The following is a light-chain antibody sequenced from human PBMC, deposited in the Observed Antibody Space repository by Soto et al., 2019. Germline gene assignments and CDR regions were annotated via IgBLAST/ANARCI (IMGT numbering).Light chain of an antibody. V-gene: IGKV3-20*01. J-gene: IGKJ1*01. CDR3: QQYGSSTTT. Sequence: EILLTQSPGTLSLSPGERATLSCRASQSVTSNYLAWYQQKPGQAPRXXLFGASIRETGIPDRFSGSGAGTDCTRTISRLEPEDFAVYHCQQYGSSTTTFGQGTKVDIK. CDR1: QSVTSNY. CDR2: GAS.